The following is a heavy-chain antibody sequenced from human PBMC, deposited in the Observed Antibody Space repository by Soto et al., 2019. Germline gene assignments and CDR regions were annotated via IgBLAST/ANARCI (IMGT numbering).Heavy chain of an antibody. CDR3: ARDHYVYDILTGYGYYYGMDV. CDR1: GGSISSGDYY. Sequence: SETLSLTCTFSGGSISSGDYYWSWIRQPPGKGLEWIGYIYYSGSTYYNPSLKSRVTISVDTSKNQFSLKLSSVTAADTAVYYCARDHYVYDILTGYGYYYGMDVWGQGTTVT. V-gene: IGHV4-30-4*01. CDR2: IYYSGST. J-gene: IGHJ6*02. D-gene: IGHD3-9*01.